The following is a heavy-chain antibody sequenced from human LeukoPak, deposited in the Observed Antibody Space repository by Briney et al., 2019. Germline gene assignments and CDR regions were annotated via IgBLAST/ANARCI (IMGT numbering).Heavy chain of an antibody. Sequence: ASVKVSCKASGYTFNNYGISWVRQAPGQGLEWMGRISAYNGNTNYAQKVQGRVTMTTDTSTSTAYMELRSLRSDDTAVYYCARDSADCSVSSCYSAEYFQHWGQGTLVTVSS. CDR3: ARDSADCSVSSCYSAEYFQH. V-gene: IGHV1-18*01. D-gene: IGHD2-15*01. J-gene: IGHJ1*01. CDR1: GYTFNNYG. CDR2: ISAYNGNT.